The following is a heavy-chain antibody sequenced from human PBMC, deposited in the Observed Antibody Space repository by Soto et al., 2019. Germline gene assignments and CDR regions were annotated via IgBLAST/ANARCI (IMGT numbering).Heavy chain of an antibody. CDR2: ISGSGDST. D-gene: IGHD3-16*01. CDR1: GFTFSTYA. V-gene: IGHV3-23*01. J-gene: IGHJ4*02. CDR3: AKDHWGSY. Sequence: EVQLLESGGGLVQPGGSLRLSCAASGFTFSTYAMSWVRQAPGKGLEWVSAISGSGDSTFYADSVKGRFTISRDNSKNKLYLQTTTLGVDHTAVYHCAKDHWGSYSGQGTLVTFSS.